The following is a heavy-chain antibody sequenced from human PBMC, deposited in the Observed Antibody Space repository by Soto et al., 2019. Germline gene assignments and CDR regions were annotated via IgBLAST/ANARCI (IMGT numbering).Heavy chain of an antibody. CDR2: ISGSGGST. J-gene: IGHJ4*02. V-gene: IGHV3-23*01. CDR3: ATEGYSTYCFDY. Sequence: GGSLRLSCAASGFSFSSYAMSWVRQAPGKGLEWVSAISGSGGSTYYADSVKGRFTIPRDNSKNTLYLQMNSPRAEDTAVYYGATEGYSTYCFDYWGQGTLVTVSS. D-gene: IGHD4-4*01. CDR1: GFSFSSYA.